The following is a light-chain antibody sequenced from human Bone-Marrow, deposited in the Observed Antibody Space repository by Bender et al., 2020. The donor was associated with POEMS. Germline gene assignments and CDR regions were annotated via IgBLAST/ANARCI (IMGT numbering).Light chain of an antibody. Sequence: QSALTQPASVSGSPGQSVTISCSGTGSDVGGYNFVSWYQQHPGKAPKLVMFDGNRRPSGVPDRFSGYKSGNTASLTISGLQAEEEADYYCQAWDTSTAIFGGGTKLTVL. CDR1: GSDVGGYNF. CDR3: QAWDTSTAI. V-gene: IGLV2-11*01. CDR2: DGN. J-gene: IGLJ2*01.